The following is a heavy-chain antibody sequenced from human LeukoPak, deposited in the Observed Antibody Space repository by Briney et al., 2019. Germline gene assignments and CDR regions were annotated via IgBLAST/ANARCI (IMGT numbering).Heavy chain of an antibody. J-gene: IGHJ4*02. CDR1: GFTFSSYE. Sequence: PGGSLRLSCAASGFTFSSYEMNWVRQAPGKGLEWVSYISSSGSTIYYADSVKGRFTISRDNSKNTLYLQMNSLRAEDTAVYYCAKDLNAYYYDSSGLDYWGQGTLVTVSS. D-gene: IGHD3-22*01. CDR2: ISSSGSTI. V-gene: IGHV3-48*03. CDR3: AKDLNAYYYDSSGLDY.